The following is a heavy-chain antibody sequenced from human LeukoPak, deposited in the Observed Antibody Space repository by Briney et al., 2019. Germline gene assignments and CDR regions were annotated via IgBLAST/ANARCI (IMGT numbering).Heavy chain of an antibody. V-gene: IGHV4-4*07. CDR1: GASINSHY. CDR3: ARGYGYSSGWPIDY. J-gene: IGHJ4*02. CDR2: IYISGST. D-gene: IGHD6-19*01. Sequence: SETLSLTCTVSGASINSHYWSWIRQPAGKGLEWIGRIYISGSTNYNSSLQSRVTMSVDTSKNQFSLKLSSVTAADTAVYYCARGYGYSSGWPIDYWGQGTLVTVSS.